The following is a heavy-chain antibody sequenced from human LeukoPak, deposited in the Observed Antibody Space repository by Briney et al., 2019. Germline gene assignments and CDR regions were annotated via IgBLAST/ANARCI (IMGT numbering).Heavy chain of an antibody. CDR1: GFTLSPHN. Sequence: GHSLRIYCAASGFTLSPHNTNWVRQAPSNGLEWASSITTRSTYYADSVKGRFTISRDNAMNSLYLQMNSLRAEDTAVYYCARERVTTTAFDIWGQGTMVTVSS. V-gene: IGHV3-69-1*02. CDR2: ITTRSTY. CDR3: ARERVTTTAFDI. J-gene: IGHJ3*02. D-gene: IGHD5-12*01.